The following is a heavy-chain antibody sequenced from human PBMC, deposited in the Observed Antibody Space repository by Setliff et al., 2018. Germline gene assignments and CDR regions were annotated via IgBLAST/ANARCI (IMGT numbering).Heavy chain of an antibody. D-gene: IGHD6-13*01. CDR3: AKHSQPDDSSWRTIDY. CDR1: GDSISSSSYY. CDR2: IYFTGTT. Sequence: SETLSLTCTVSGDSISSSSYYWGWIRQPPGKGPEWIGSIYFTGTTFYSPSLKSRVTISVDTSKNHFSLKLSSVTAADTAVYYCAKHSQPDDSSWRTIDYWGQGTLVTVSS. V-gene: IGHV4-39*01. J-gene: IGHJ4*02.